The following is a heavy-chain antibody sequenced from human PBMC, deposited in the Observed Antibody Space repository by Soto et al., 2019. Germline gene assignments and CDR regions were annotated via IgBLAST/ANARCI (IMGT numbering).Heavy chain of an antibody. CDR2: ISGSGATT. D-gene: IGHD6-13*01. CDR1: GITFIADA. J-gene: IGHJ4*02. V-gene: IGHV3-23*01. Sequence: EVQLLESGGGLVEPGGSLRLSCAASGITFIADAMSWVRQAPGKGLEWVSAISGSGATTYYADSVKGRFTISRDKSKNTLYLQMNSLRAEDTDLYYCAKSFSSNWYDYFDYWGQGSLVTVSS. CDR3: AKSFSSNWYDYFDY.